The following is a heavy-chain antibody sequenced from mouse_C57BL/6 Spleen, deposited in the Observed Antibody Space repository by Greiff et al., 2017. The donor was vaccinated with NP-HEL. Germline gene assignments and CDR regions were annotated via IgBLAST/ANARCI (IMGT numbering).Heavy chain of an antibody. V-gene: IGHV1-72*01. CDR1: GYTFTGSW. CDR3: ARSYYGSSPYYAMDY. D-gene: IGHD1-1*01. Sequence: QVQLQQPGAELVKPGASVKLSCKAFGYTFTGSWLHWVKRRPGPGLGWIGRFDPNSGGTKYNEKFKSKATLTVDKPSSTAYMQLSSLTSEDSAVYYCARSYYGSSPYYAMDYWGQGTSVTVSS. CDR2: FDPNSGGT. J-gene: IGHJ4*01.